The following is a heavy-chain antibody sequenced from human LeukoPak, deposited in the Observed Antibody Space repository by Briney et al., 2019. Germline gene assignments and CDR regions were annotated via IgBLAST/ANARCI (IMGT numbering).Heavy chain of an antibody. J-gene: IGHJ4*02. CDR1: GGSISRGGYY. Sequence: SETLSLTCTVSGGSISRGGYYLSWIRQHPGKGLEWIGYINYSGGMYYNPSLKSRVTISVDTSKNQFSLKLSSVTAADTAVYYCASVGAGLDDWGQGTLVTVSS. CDR2: INYSGGM. D-gene: IGHD6-19*01. CDR3: ASVGAGLDD. V-gene: IGHV4-31*03.